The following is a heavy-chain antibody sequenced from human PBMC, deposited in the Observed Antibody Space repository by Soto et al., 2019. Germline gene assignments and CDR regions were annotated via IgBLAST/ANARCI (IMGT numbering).Heavy chain of an antibody. CDR1: GGFIRGSDYY. J-gene: IGHJ4*02. CDR3: ARDSYGYDSSGYLFDY. V-gene: IGHV4-30-4*08. CDR2: IYYSGST. D-gene: IGHD3-22*01. Sequence: SETLSLTCTVSGGFIRGSDYYWGWIRQPPGKGLEWIGYIYYSGSTYYNPSLKSRVTISVDTSKNQFSLKLSSVTAADTAVYYCARDSYGYDSSGYLFDYWGQGTLVTVSS.